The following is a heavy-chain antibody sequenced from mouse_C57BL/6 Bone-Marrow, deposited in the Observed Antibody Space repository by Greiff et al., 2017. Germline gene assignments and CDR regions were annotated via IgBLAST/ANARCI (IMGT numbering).Heavy chain of an antibody. V-gene: IGHV1-81*01. J-gene: IGHJ1*03. CDR1: GYTFTSYG. Sequence: QVQLQQSGAELARPGASVKLSCKASGYTFTSYGISWVKQRTGQGLEWIGEIYPRSGNTYYNEKFTGKATLTAAKSSSTAYMELRSLTSEDSAVYFCARRRGYYYSSTWYFDVWGTGTTVTVSS. D-gene: IGHD1-1*01. CDR3: ARRRGYYYSSTWYFDV. CDR2: IYPRSGNT.